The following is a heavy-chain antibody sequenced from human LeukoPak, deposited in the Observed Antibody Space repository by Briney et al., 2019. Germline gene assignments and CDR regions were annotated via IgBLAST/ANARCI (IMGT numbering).Heavy chain of an antibody. D-gene: IGHD6-19*01. CDR2: MYTSGST. CDR3: ARRSPYSTGWSSYFDY. V-gene: IGHV4-61*02. J-gene: IGHJ4*02. Sequence: SETLSLTCTVSGGSISSGSYYWNWIRQPAGKGLEWIGRMYTSGSTNYNPSLKSRATMSLDTSKNQFSLKLSSVTAADTAVYYCARRSPYSTGWSSYFDYWGQGALVTVSS. CDR1: GGSISSGSYY.